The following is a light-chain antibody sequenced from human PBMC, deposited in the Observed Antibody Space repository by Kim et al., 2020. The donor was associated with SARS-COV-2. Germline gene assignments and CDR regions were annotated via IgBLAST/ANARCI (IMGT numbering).Light chain of an antibody. Sequence: SYELTQPPSVSVSPGQTASITCSGDKLGDKYACWYQQKPGQSPVLVIYRDNQWPSGIPERFSGSNSGNTATLTISGTQAMDEADYYCQAWDSSTWVFGGGTQLTVL. J-gene: IGLJ3*02. CDR2: RDN. V-gene: IGLV3-1*01. CDR1: KLGDKY. CDR3: QAWDSSTWV.